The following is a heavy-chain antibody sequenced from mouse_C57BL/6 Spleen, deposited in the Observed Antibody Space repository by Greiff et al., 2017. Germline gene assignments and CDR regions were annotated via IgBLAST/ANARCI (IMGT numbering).Heavy chain of an antibody. Sequence: VQLQQSGPVLVKPGASVKISCKASGYTFTDYYMNWVKQSHGKSLEWIGDINPNNGGASYIQKFKGKATLTVDKSSSTAYMALRSLTSEDSAVYYCARYDCPAWFAYWGQETLVTVSA. D-gene: IGHD2-12*01. CDR2: INPNNGGA. CDR3: ARYDCPAWFAY. J-gene: IGHJ3*01. CDR1: GYTFTDYY. V-gene: IGHV1-26*01.